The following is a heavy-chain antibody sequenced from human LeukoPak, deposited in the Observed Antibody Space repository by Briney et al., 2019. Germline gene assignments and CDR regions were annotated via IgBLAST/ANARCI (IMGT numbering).Heavy chain of an antibody. Sequence: GGSLRLSCAAAGFTFSSYWMNWVRQAPGKGLEWVANIKEDGSEKYYVDSVKGRFTISRDNAKNSLYLQMNSLRAEDTAVYYCARDRSTDFWSGYYANYFDYWGQGTLVTVSS. CDR1: GFTFSSYW. CDR2: IKEDGSEK. J-gene: IGHJ4*02. V-gene: IGHV3-7*01. CDR3: ARDRSTDFWSGYYANYFDY. D-gene: IGHD3-3*01.